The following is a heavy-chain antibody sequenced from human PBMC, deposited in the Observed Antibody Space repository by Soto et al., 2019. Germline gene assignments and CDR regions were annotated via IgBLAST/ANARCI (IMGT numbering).Heavy chain of an antibody. J-gene: IGHJ5*02. CDR1: GGSISSYY. D-gene: IGHD2-2*02. V-gene: IGHV4-59*01. CDR2: IHYTGST. Sequence: SETLSLTCTVSGGSISSYYWSWIRQPPGKGLEWIGNIHYTGSTSYNPSLKSRVTISLDTSKNQFSLKVNSVTAADTAVYYCARGEGAAPGILPAAINWFDPWGQGTMVTVSS. CDR3: ARGEGAAPGILPAAINWFDP.